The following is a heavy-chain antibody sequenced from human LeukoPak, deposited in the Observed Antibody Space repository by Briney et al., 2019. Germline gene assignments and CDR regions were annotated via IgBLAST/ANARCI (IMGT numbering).Heavy chain of an antibody. CDR3: ARDGLQQFGPHYFDY. J-gene: IGHJ4*02. V-gene: IGHV4-39*02. D-gene: IGHD4-11*01. CDR1: GGSISSSSYY. CDR2: VYFSGTT. Sequence: PSETLSLTCTVSGGSISSSSYYWGWVRQPPGKGLEWIGSVYFSGTTYYNPSLKRRVSMSVDTSKNQFSLKLRSVTASDTAVYYCARDGLQQFGPHYFDYWGRGALVTVSS.